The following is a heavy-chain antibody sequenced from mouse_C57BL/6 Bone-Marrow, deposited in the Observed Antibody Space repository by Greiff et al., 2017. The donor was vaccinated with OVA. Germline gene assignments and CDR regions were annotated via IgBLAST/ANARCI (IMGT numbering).Heavy chain of an antibody. CDR1: GYTFTSYW. CDR2: IHPSDSDT. Sequence: VQLQQPGAELVKPGASVKVSCKASGYTFTSYWMHWVKQRPGQGLEWIGRIHPSDSDTNYNQKFKGKATLTVDKSSSTAYMQRSSLTSEDSAVYYCATIYYDYDRFAYWGQGTLVTVSA. J-gene: IGHJ3*01. V-gene: IGHV1-74*01. D-gene: IGHD2-4*01. CDR3: ATIYYDYDRFAY.